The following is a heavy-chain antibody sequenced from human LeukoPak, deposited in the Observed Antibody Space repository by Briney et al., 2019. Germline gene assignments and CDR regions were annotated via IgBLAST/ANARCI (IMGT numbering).Heavy chain of an antibody. V-gene: IGHV7-4-1*02. J-gene: IGHJ5*02. Sequence: ASVKVSCKASGYTFTSYAMNWVRQAPGQGLEWMGWINTDTGNPTYAQGFTRRLVFSLDTSASTAYLQISSLKAEDTAVYYCARTLFGDQYQLLHNWFDPWGQGTLVTVSS. D-gene: IGHD2-2*01. CDR2: INTDTGNP. CDR1: GYTFTSYA. CDR3: ARTLFGDQYQLLHNWFDP.